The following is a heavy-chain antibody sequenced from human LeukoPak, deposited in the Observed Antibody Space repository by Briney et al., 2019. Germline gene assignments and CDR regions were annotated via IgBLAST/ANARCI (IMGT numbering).Heavy chain of an antibody. D-gene: IGHD6-19*01. Sequence: PGGSLRLSCAASGFTFSSYGMHWVRQAPGKGLEWVAFIRYDGSNKYYADSVKGRFTISRDNSKNTLYLQMNSLRAEDTAVCYCAKVRYGSGWLQVSYYYYYGMDVWGQGTTVTVSS. V-gene: IGHV3-30*02. CDR3: AKVRYGSGWLQVSYYYYYGMDV. CDR1: GFTFSSYG. J-gene: IGHJ6*02. CDR2: IRYDGSNK.